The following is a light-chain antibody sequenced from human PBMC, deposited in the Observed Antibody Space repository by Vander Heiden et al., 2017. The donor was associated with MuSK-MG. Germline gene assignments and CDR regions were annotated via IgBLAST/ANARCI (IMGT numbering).Light chain of an antibody. CDR2: GAS. V-gene: IGKV1D-12*01. J-gene: IGKJ4*01. Sequence: DTQLTQSPSSVSVFVGDRVTITCRASQNIGIWLAWYQQKAGQAPKLLIYGASTLQSGVPPRFSGSGSGTDFTLTIATLQPEDFATYYCQQGNSLPLIFGGGTKVEIK. CDR3: QQGNSLPLI. CDR1: QNIGIW.